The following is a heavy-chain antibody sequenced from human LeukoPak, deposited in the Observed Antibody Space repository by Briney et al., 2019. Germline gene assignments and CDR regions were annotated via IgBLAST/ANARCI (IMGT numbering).Heavy chain of an antibody. J-gene: IGHJ4*02. CDR2: IYYSGST. V-gene: IGHV4-30-4*08. Sequence: SPTLSLPCPVSGGSLSRGGYYWSWIPQPPGKGLEWIGYIYYSGSTYYNPSLKGRVTISVDTSKNQFSLKLSSVTAADTAVYYCAREGGIAAELDYWGQGTLVTVSS. CDR3: AREGGIAAELDY. CDR1: GGSLSRGGYY. D-gene: IGHD6-13*01.